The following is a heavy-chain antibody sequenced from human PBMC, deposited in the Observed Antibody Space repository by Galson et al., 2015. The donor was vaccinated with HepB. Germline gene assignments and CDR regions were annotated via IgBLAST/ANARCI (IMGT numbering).Heavy chain of an antibody. V-gene: IGHV4-59*01. CDR2: IYYSGST. CDR3: ARSLSGYDYYGMDV. D-gene: IGHD3-3*01. J-gene: IGHJ6*02. CDR1: GASIGSSY. Sequence: SETLSLTCSVSGASIGSSYWSWIRQPPGEGLEWIGYIYYSGSTNYNPSLKSRVTISVDTFKNQFSLKLNYVTAADTAVYYCARSLSGYDYYGMDVWGQGTAVTVSS.